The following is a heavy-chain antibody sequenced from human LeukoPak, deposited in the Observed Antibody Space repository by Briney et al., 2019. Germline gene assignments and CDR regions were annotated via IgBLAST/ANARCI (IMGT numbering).Heavy chain of an antibody. CDR2: IYYSGST. D-gene: IGHD6-19*01. CDR3: ARAVSGRFDY. J-gene: IGHJ4*02. V-gene: IGHV4-59*08. Sequence: SETLSLTCTVSGGSVSPYHWGWIRQPPGKGLEWTGYIYYSGSTNYNPSLNSRVTISVDTSKNQFSLRLSSVTAADTAIYYCARAVSGRFDYWGQGTLVTVSS. CDR1: GGSVSPYH.